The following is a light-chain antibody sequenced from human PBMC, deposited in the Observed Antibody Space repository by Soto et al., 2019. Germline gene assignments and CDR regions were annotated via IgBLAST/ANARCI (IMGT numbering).Light chain of an antibody. J-gene: IGKJ3*01. CDR3: QQFKNYLFT. V-gene: IGKV1D-13*01. CDR1: QGISIA. CDR2: DAS. Sequence: AIQLTHSPSSLSASVGDRVTITCRASQGISIALAWYQQKPGKAPKLLIFDASSLASGVPTRFIGSGAGTVFTITISSLQPEDFATYDCQQFKNYLFTFGPGTKVDIK.